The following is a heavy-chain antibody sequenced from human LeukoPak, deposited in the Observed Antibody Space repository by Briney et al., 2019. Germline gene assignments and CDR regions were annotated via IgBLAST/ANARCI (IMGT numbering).Heavy chain of an antibody. V-gene: IGHV3-30*18. CDR1: GFTFSSYG. CDR3: AKDSLYGDYTTYFDY. Sequence: PGGSLRLSCAASGFTFSSYGMHWVRQAPGKGLEWVAVISYDGSNKYYADSVKGRFTLSRDNSKNTLCLQMNSLRAEDTAVYYCAKDSLYGDYTTYFDYWGQGTLVTVSS. J-gene: IGHJ4*02. CDR2: ISYDGSNK. D-gene: IGHD4-17*01.